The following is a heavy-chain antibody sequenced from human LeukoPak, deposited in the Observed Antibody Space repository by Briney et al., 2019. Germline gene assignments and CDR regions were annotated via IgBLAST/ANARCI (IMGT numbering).Heavy chain of an antibody. J-gene: IGHJ5*02. CDR2: ISYDGSNK. Sequence: GGSLRLSCAASRFTFSSYAMHWVRQAPGKGLEWVAVISYDGSNKYYADSVKGRFTISRDNSKNTLYLQMNSLRAEDTAVYYCARDSYDSSGYLGWFDPWGQETLVTVSS. D-gene: IGHD3-22*01. CDR1: RFTFSSYA. V-gene: IGHV3-30-3*01. CDR3: ARDSYDSSGYLGWFDP.